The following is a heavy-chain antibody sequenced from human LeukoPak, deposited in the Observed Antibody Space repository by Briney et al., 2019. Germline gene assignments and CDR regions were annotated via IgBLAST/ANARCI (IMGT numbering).Heavy chain of an antibody. CDR1: GFSFSTYG. D-gene: IGHD3-16*02. CDR3: AKAAGVKTFGEVIVSTHRPNIDY. Sequence: GGSLRLSCVASGFSFSTYGMNWVRQAPGKGLEWVSGISGSGASTYYADSVKGRFTISRDNSKNTLYLQMSSLRTEDTAVYYCAKAAGVKTFGEVIVSTHRPNIDYWGQGTLVIVSS. J-gene: IGHJ4*02. V-gene: IGHV3-23*01. CDR2: ISGSGAST.